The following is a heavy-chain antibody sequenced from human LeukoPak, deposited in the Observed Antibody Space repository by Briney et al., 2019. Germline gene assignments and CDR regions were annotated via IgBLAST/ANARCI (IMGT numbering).Heavy chain of an antibody. CDR2: ISGSGGKT. Sequence: GGSLRLSCAASGFTFSSYAMSWVRPAPGKGLEWVSAISGSGGKTYYADSVKGRFTISRDNSKNTLYLQMSSLRAEDTAVYYCAKGRKWELPFDYWGQGTLVTVSS. CDR1: GFTFSSYA. V-gene: IGHV3-23*01. CDR3: AKGRKWELPFDY. J-gene: IGHJ4*02. D-gene: IGHD1-26*01.